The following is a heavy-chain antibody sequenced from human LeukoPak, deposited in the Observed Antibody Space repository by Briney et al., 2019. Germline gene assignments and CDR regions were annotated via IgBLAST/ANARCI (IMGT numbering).Heavy chain of an antibody. J-gene: IGHJ4*02. V-gene: IGHV3-23*01. D-gene: IGHD4-17*01. CDR1: GFTFSTYV. CDR3: AKDADYGDSYMGYFDY. Sequence: GGSLRLSCAASGFTFSTYVMSWVRQAPGKGLEWVSAISGSGGSTYYADSVKGRFTISRDNSKNTLYLQMNSLRAEDTAVYYCAKDADYGDSYMGYFDYWGQGTLVTVSS. CDR2: ISGSGGST.